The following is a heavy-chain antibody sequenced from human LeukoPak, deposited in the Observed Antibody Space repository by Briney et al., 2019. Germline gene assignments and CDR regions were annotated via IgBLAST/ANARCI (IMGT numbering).Heavy chain of an antibody. V-gene: IGHV3-23*01. CDR3: AIPRVDGGSSYVRLLFDC. D-gene: IGHD6-6*01. J-gene: IGHJ4*02. CDR1: GFTFSSYG. CDR2: ISGSGGST. Sequence: GGSLRLSCAASGFTFSSYGMSLVRQAPGKGLEWVSAISGSGGSTYYADSVKGRFTISRDNSKNTLYLQMNSLRAEDTAVYYCAIPRVDGGSSYVRLLFDCWRQGTLVTVCS.